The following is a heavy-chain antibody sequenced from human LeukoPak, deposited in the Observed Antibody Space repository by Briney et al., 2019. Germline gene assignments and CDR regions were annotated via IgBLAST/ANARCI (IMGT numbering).Heavy chain of an antibody. D-gene: IGHD7-27*01. V-gene: IGHV1-69*13. CDR3: ARADWGPRFFDA. CDR1: GGTFSNYA. CDR2: LLPMFATP. J-gene: IGHJ4*02. Sequence: SVKVSCKASGGTFSNYAINWVRQAPGQGLEWMGGLLPMFATPHYAQNFQGRLSITADEPMTSAYMELSSLRSDDTAVYYCARADWGPRFFDAWGQGTLVTVSA.